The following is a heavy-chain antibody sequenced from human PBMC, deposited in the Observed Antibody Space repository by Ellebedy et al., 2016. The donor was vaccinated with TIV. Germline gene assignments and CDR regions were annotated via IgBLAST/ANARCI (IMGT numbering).Heavy chain of an antibody. CDR1: GGSISSYY. Sequence: SETLSLXXTVSGGSISSYYRSWIRQPPGKGLEWIGYIYYSGSTNYNPSLKSRVTISVDTSKNQFSLKLSSVTAADTAVYYCARDIEAGLNYWGQGTLVTVSS. CDR2: IYYSGST. V-gene: IGHV4-59*01. D-gene: IGHD3/OR15-3a*01. J-gene: IGHJ4*02. CDR3: ARDIEAGLNY.